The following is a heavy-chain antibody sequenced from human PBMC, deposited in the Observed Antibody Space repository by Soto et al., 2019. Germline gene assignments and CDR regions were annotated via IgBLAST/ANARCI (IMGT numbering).Heavy chain of an antibody. Sequence: QLQLQESGPGLVKPSETLSLTCTVSGGSISSSSYYWGWIRQPPGKGLEWIGSIYYSGSTYYNPSLKSRVTISVDTSKNQFSLKLSSVTAADTAVYYCARRGYSYGLFTMVARGWFDPWGQGTLVTVSS. D-gene: IGHD5-18*01. CDR2: IYYSGST. V-gene: IGHV4-39*01. CDR3: ARRGYSYGLFTMVARGWFDP. J-gene: IGHJ5*02. CDR1: GGSISSSSYY.